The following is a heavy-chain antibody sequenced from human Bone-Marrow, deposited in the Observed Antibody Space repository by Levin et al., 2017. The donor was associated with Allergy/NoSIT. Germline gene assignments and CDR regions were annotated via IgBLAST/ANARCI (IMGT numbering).Heavy chain of an antibody. CDR2: INGDGTNT. CDR1: GFTFSSHS. J-gene: IGHJ4*02. CDR3: ARNWGYKFDY. Sequence: GGSLRLSCAASGFTFSSHSMHWVRQVPGKGLVWVSRINGDGTNTNYADSVRGRFTISRDNAKNTLYLQMNSLRAEDTDVYYCARNWGYKFDYWGQGNMVTVSS. V-gene: IGHV3-74*01. D-gene: IGHD5-18*01.